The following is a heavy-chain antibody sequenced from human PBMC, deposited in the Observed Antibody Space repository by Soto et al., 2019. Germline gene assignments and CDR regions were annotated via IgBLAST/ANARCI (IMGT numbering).Heavy chain of an antibody. J-gene: IGHJ4*02. CDR2: ISYDGSNK. CDR1: GFTFSSFS. Sequence: QVQLVESGGGVVQPGRSLRLSCAASGFTFSSFSLHWVRQAPGKGLEWLALISYDGSNKYNADSVKGRFTISRDNSNNTLYLQLNSLRPEDKGVYYCARTTAVAGTPEFDYWGQGTLVTVSS. V-gene: IGHV3-30-3*01. CDR3: ARTTAVAGTPEFDY. D-gene: IGHD6-19*01.